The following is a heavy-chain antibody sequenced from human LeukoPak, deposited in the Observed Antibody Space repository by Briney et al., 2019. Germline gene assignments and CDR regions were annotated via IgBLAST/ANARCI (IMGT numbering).Heavy chain of an antibody. CDR1: GFTFSSYG. V-gene: IGHV3-33*06. Sequence: PGGSLRLSCAASGFTFSSYGMHWVRQAPGKGLEWVAVIWYDGSNKYYADSVKGRFTISGDNSKNTLYLQMNSLRAEDTAVYYCAKDSQGFTYYYYYMDVWGKGTTVTVSS. J-gene: IGHJ6*03. CDR3: AKDSQGFTYYYYYMDV. CDR2: IWYDGSNK.